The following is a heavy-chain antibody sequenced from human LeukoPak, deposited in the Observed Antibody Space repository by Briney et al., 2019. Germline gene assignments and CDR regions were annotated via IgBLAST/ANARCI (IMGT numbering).Heavy chain of an antibody. Sequence: GGSLKISCKGSGYSFTSYWIGWVRQMPGKGLEWMGIIYPANSDTRYSPSFQGQVTISADKSTSTAYLQWSSLKASDTAMYYCARREVAATAPFDYWGQGTLVTVSS. CDR3: ARREVAATAPFDY. V-gene: IGHV5-51*01. CDR2: IYPANSDT. CDR1: GYSFTSYW. D-gene: IGHD2-15*01. J-gene: IGHJ4*02.